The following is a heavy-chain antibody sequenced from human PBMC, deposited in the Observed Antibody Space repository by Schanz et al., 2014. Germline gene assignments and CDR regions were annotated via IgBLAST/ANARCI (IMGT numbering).Heavy chain of an antibody. CDR2: ISGGGGTT. Sequence: EVQLLESGGGLVQPGGSLRLSCAASGFTFSSYAMSWVRQAPGKGLEWVSAISGGGGTTYYADSVKDRFTISRDNSKNTLSLQMSRRRVDDMAGDYCGRAGAGVAGWDFELWGRGTLVTVAS. D-gene: IGHD2-21*01. V-gene: IGHV3-23*01. CDR1: GFTFSSYA. J-gene: IGHJ2*01. CDR3: GRAGAGVAGWDFEL.